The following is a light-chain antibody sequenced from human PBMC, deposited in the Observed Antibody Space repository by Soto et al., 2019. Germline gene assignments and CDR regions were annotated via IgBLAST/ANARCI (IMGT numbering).Light chain of an antibody. CDR1: QSVSSN. Sequence: EIVMTQSPATLSVSPGERATLACRASQSVSSNLAWYQQKPCQAPRLLIYGASTSATGIPARFSGSGSATEFTLTISSLQSEDFAVYDCEQYNNWPLYTFGQGTKLESK. J-gene: IGKJ2*01. CDR3: EQYNNWPLYT. CDR2: GAS. V-gene: IGKV3-15*01.